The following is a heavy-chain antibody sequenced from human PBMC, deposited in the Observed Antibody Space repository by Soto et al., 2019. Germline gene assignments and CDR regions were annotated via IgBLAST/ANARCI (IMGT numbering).Heavy chain of an antibody. Sequence: QVKLVQSGAEVKKPGASVKVSCKASGYTFTSYGISWVRQAPGQGLEWMGWSSAYNGNTNYAQKLQGRVTRTTEPSTSTAYMELRSLRSDDTAVYYCARINYYGSGTNFGMDVWGQGTTVTVSS. CDR1: GYTFTSYG. CDR3: ARINYYGSGTNFGMDV. V-gene: IGHV1-18*04. D-gene: IGHD3-10*01. CDR2: SSAYNGNT. J-gene: IGHJ6*02.